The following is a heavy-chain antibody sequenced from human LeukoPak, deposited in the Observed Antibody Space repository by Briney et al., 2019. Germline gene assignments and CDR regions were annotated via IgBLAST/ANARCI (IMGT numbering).Heavy chain of an antibody. CDR3: ARDPITSSTLYYYGMDV. CDR2: IYHSGST. V-gene: IGHV4-30-2*01. Sequence: SETLSLTCTVSGGSISSGGYYWSWIRQPPGKGLEWIGYIYHSGSTYYNPSLKSRVTISVDTSKNQFSLKLSSVTAADTAVYYCARDPITSSTLYYYGMDVWGQGTTVTVSS. CDR1: GGSISSGGYY. J-gene: IGHJ6*02. D-gene: IGHD1-26*01.